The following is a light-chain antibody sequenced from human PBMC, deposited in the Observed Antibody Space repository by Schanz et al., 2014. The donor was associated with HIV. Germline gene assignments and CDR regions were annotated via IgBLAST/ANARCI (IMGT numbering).Light chain of an antibody. V-gene: IGLV2-8*01. Sequence: QSVLTQPPSASGSPGQSVNISCTGTSSDVGGYYYVSWYQQHPGKAPKLMIYEVSKRPSGVPDRFSGSKSGNTASLTVSGLQAEDEADYYCSSYAGRNNLVVFGGGTKVTVL. CDR3: SSYAGRNNLVV. CDR2: EVS. CDR1: SSDVGGYYY. J-gene: IGLJ2*01.